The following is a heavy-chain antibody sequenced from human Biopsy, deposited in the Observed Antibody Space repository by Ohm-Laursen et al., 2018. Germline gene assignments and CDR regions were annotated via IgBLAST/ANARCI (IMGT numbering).Heavy chain of an antibody. CDR3: ATKLTGYFHH. J-gene: IGHJ1*01. CDR2: NITILGTG. D-gene: IGHD3-9*01. CDR1: GVSSRNYG. V-gene: IGHV1-69*06. Sequence: SSANVSCKAPGVSSRNYGVNWVRQAPGQGLEWLGGNITILGTGNYAQKLQDRVTVAADTSTSTATRELRSLRSDDTAVYYFATKLTGYFHHWGQGTLVIVSS.